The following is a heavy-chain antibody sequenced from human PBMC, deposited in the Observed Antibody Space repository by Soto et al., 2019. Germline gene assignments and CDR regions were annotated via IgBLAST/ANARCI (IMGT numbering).Heavy chain of an antibody. V-gene: IGHV1-69*06. CDR3: GGGARQNYYYYGMDV. CDR1: GGTFSSYA. Sequence: SVKVSCKASGGTFSSYAISWVRQAPGQGLEWMGGIIPIFGTANYAQKFQGRVTITADKSTSTAYMELSSLRSEDTAVYYCGGGARQNYYYYGMDVWGQGTTVTVSS. J-gene: IGHJ6*02. CDR2: IIPIFGTA. D-gene: IGHD6-6*01.